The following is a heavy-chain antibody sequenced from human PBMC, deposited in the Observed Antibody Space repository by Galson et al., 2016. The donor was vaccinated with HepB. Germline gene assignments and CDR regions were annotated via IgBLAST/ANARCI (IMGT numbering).Heavy chain of an antibody. V-gene: IGHV3-13*01. CDR1: GFTFSIHD. D-gene: IGHD4/OR15-4a*01. Sequence: SLRLSCAASGFTFSIHDMHWVRQAPGKGLEWVSAIETAGDTYYPDSVKGRFTISREHAKNSLYLQMNSLRAGDTAVYYCARGKSLLTMPWNYGLDVWGKGTTVSVSS. CDR3: ARGKSLLTMPWNYGLDV. CDR2: IETAGDT. J-gene: IGHJ6*04.